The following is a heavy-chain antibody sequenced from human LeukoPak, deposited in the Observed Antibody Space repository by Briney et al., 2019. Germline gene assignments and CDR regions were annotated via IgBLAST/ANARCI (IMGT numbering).Heavy chain of an antibody. Sequence: LSLTCAVYGGSLSGYYWSWIRQPPGKGLEWISYISSSTSTINYADSVKGRFTISRDNANDSLFLQMNSLRVDDTAVYYCARRPPTGAALDHWGQGTLVTVSS. V-gene: IGHV3-11*04. CDR3: ARRPPTGAALDH. J-gene: IGHJ5*02. D-gene: IGHD6-6*01. CDR1: GGSLSGYY. CDR2: ISSSTSTI.